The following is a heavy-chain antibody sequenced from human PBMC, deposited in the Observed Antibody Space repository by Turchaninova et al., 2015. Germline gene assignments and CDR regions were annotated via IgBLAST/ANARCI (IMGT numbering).Heavy chain of an antibody. CDR3: ARDRSLAVLGAFDI. V-gene: IGHV3-48*03. CDR1: GFTFSDLE. J-gene: IGHJ3*02. D-gene: IGHD6-6*01. Sequence: EVKLVESGGGLVQPGGSLRLSCAAFGFTFSDLEMTWVPQAPGKGLECISYISRSGSTIYYADSVKGRFTISRDNVRNSLYLQMNGLRAEDTAVYYCARDRSLAVLGAFDIWGQGTMVTVSS. CDR2: ISRSGSTI.